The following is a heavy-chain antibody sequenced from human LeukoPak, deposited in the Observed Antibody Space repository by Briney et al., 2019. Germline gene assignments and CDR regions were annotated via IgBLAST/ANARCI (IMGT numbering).Heavy chain of an antibody. CDR3: ARDALYDSSGYYYEDY. V-gene: IGHV1-69*04. D-gene: IGHD3-22*01. Sequence: GASVKVSCKASGGTFSSYAISWVRQAPGQGLEWMGRIIPILGIANYAQKFQGRVTITADKSTSTAYMELSSLRSEDTAVYYCARDALYDSSGYYYEDYWGQGTLVTVSS. CDR2: IIPILGIA. J-gene: IGHJ4*02. CDR1: GGTFSSYA.